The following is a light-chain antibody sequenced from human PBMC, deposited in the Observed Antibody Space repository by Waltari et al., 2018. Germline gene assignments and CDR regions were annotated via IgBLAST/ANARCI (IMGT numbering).Light chain of an antibody. CDR3: SSYVGNVL. Sequence: QAALTQPPSMSGSPGQSVTISCTGTSSDIGGYNRVSWYQQHPGKAPKLMIYEFCHPPSGVFERFSGSKSGNTASLPLSGLQAEDEADYYCSSYVGNVLFGGGTRLTVL. CDR1: SSDIGGYNR. CDR2: EFC. J-gene: IGLJ7*01. V-gene: IGLV2-8*01.